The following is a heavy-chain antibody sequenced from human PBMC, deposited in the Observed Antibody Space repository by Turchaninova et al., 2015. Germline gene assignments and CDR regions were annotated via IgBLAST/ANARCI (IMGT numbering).Heavy chain of an antibody. Sequence: QLQLQESGPGLVKPSETLSLTCTCPGDSIRSGTNPWGWIRQSPGKGPDWSGTFSYSVSTSYNPSLKSRVTISIDTSRNQLSLKLTSVTAADTAIYYCVGDRNNLSWFYYWGQGALVTVSS. CDR1: GDSIRSGTNP. D-gene: IGHD1-14*01. J-gene: IGHJ4*02. CDR3: VGDRNNLSWFYY. CDR2: FSYSVST. V-gene: IGHV4-39*07.